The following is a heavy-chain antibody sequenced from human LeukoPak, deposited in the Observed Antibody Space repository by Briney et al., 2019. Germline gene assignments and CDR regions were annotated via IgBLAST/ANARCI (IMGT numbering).Heavy chain of an antibody. Sequence: GRSLRLSCAASGFTFSSYGMHWVRQAPGKGLEWVAVISYDGSNKYYADSVKGRFTISRDNSKNTLYLQMNSLRAEDTAVYYCAKSTWSGYYTAEYFQHWGQGTLVTVSS. J-gene: IGHJ1*01. V-gene: IGHV3-30*18. D-gene: IGHD3-3*01. CDR2: ISYDGSNK. CDR1: GFTFSSYG. CDR3: AKSTWSGYYTAEYFQH.